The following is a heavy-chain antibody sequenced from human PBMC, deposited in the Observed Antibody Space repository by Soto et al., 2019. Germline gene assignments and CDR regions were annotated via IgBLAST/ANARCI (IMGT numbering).Heavy chain of an antibody. Sequence: QVQLVESGGGVVQPGRSLRLSCAASGFTFSSYGMHWVRQAPGKGLEWVAVISYDGSNKYYADSVKGRFTISRDNSKNTLYLQMNSLRAEDTAVYYCAKDLWFGEPMAHYYYYYGMDVWGQGTTVTVSS. CDR3: AKDLWFGEPMAHYYYYYGMDV. J-gene: IGHJ6*02. CDR1: GFTFSSYG. V-gene: IGHV3-30*18. CDR2: ISYDGSNK. D-gene: IGHD3-10*01.